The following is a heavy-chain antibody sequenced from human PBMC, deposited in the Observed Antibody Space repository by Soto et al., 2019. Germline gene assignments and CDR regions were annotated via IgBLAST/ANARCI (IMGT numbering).Heavy chain of an antibody. Sequence: QVQLVQSGAEVKNPGSSVRVSCKASGGTFSSKTISWVRQAPGQGLEWMGGIIPISGTANYPQKLQGRVTITADESTSTVYMELSSLRSDDTAVYYCAREQGFAAAAGGPWGQGTLVTVSS. CDR3: AREQGFAAAAGGP. D-gene: IGHD6-13*01. CDR1: GGTFSSKT. V-gene: IGHV1-69*01. J-gene: IGHJ5*02. CDR2: IIPISGTA.